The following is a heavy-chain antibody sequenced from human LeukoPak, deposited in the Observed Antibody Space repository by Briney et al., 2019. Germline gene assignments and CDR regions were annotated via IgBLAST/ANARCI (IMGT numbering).Heavy chain of an antibody. CDR3: ARHEGYSYAFAY. Sequence: SETLSLTCTASGGSISSYYWSWIRQPPGKGLEWIGYIYYSGSTNYNPSLKSRVTISADTSKNQFSLKLSSVTAADTAVYFCARHEGYSYAFAYWGQGTLVTVSS. CDR1: GGSISSYY. CDR2: IYYSGST. D-gene: IGHD5-18*01. V-gene: IGHV4-59*08. J-gene: IGHJ4*02.